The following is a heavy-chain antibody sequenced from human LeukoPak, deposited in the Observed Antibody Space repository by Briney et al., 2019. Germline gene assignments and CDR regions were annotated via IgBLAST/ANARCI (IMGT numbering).Heavy chain of an antibody. CDR1: GGSISSYY. D-gene: IGHD3-16*02. CDR2: IYYSGSI. CDR3: ARFRNVMITFGGVIVHDAFDI. J-gene: IGHJ3*02. Sequence: SETLSLTCTVSGGSISSYYWSWIRQPPGKGLEWIGYIYYSGSINYNPSLKSRVTISVDTSKNQFSLKLSSVTAADTAVYYCARFRNVMITFGGVIVHDAFDIWGQGTMVTVSS. V-gene: IGHV4-59*08.